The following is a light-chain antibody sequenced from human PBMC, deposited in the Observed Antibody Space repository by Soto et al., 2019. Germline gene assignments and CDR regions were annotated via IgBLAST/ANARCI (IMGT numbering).Light chain of an antibody. V-gene: IGKV3-15*01. CDR2: GAS. CDR1: QSVSSN. Sequence: EIVMTQSPATLSVSPGERATLSCRASQSVSSNLAWYQQKPGQAPRLLIYGASTRATGIPARFSGSGSGTEFTRTISSLQSEDFAGYYCQQYHRWHLMYTFGQGTKLEIK. CDR3: QQYHRWHLMYT. J-gene: IGKJ2*01.